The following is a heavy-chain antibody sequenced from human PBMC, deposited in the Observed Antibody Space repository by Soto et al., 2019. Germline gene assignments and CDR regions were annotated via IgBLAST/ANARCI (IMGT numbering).Heavy chain of an antibody. CDR1: GYTFTSYG. CDR3: ARDPDGDYDFDY. CDR2: ISVYSGNT. D-gene: IGHD4-17*01. J-gene: IGHJ4*02. Sequence: QVQLVQSGAEVMKPGASVKVSCKASGYTFTSYGITWVRQAPRQGLEWMGWISVYSGNTNYAQKFQGRVTMTTDTSTSTAYMELRSLRSDDTAVYYCARDPDGDYDFDYWGQGTLVTVSS. V-gene: IGHV1-18*01.